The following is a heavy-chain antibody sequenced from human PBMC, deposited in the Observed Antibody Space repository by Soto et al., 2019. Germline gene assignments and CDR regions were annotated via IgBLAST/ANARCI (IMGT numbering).Heavy chain of an antibody. CDR1: GYTFTSYA. J-gene: IGHJ5*02. CDR2: INAGNGNT. CDR3: ARDLDKKWRTASANWFDP. D-gene: IGHD2-8*01. Sequence: QVQLVQSGAEVKKPGASVKVSCKASGYTFTSYAMHWVRQAPGQRLEWMGWINAGNGNTKYSQKFQGRVTITRDTSASTAYMELSSLRSEDTAVYYWARDLDKKWRTASANWFDPWGQGTLVTVSS. V-gene: IGHV1-3*01.